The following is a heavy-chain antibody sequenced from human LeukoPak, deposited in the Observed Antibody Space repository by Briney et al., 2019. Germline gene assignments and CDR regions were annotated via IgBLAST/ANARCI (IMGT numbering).Heavy chain of an antibody. D-gene: IGHD3-16*01. Sequence: QAGGSLRLSCAASGFTFSDHWMHWVRQVPGKGLVWVSRIKTDGSWTNDADSVKGRFTISRDNAEITLYLQMNSLRVQDTAVYYCVRGVGGSSYLDYWGQVALVTVSS. CDR1: GFTFSDHW. J-gene: IGHJ4*02. V-gene: IGHV3-74*01. CDR3: VRGVGGSSYLDY. CDR2: IKTDGSWT.